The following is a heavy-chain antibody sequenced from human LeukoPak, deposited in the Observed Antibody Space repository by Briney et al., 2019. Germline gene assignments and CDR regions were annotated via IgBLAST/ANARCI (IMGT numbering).Heavy chain of an antibody. D-gene: IGHD3-10*01. J-gene: IGHJ3*02. CDR3: AKDIGHGSGSLVNGAFDI. V-gene: IGHV4-39*07. CDR1: GGSISSNSYY. Sequence: SETLSLTCTVSGGSISSNSYYWGWIRQPPGKGLEWIGSIYYSGSTYYNPSLKSRVTISVDTSKNQFSLKLSSVTAADTALYYCAKDIGHGSGSLVNGAFDIWGQGTMVTVSS. CDR2: IYYSGST.